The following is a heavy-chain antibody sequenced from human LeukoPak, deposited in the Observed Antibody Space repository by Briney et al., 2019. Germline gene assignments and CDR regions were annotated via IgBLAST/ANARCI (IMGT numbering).Heavy chain of an antibody. V-gene: IGHV1-18*01. CDR1: GYSFTSYG. CDR3: ARALNLATGYNRFDP. CDR2: ISAYNGNT. Sequence: GASVKVSCKASGYSFTSYGISWVRQAPGQGLEWMGWISAYNGNTNYAQKLQGRVTMTTDTSTSTAYMELRSLRSGDTAVYYCARALNLATGYNRFDPWGQGILVTVSS. J-gene: IGHJ5*02. D-gene: IGHD1-14*01.